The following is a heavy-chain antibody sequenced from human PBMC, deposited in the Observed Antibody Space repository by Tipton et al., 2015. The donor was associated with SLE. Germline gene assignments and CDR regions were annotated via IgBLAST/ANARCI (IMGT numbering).Heavy chain of an antibody. CDR1: GGSINSDY. J-gene: IGHJ4*02. CDR2: INHSGST. V-gene: IGHV4-34*01. D-gene: IGHD6-6*01. Sequence: TLSLTCTVSGGSINSDYWSWIRQPPGKGLEWIGEINHSGSTNYNPSLKSRVTISVDTSKNQFSLKLTSVTAADTAVYYCARQYSSSSDYFDYWGQGTLVTVSS. CDR3: ARQYSSSSDYFDY.